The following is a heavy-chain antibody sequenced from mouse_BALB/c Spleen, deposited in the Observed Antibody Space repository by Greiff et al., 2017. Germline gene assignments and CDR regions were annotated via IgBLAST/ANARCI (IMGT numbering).Heavy chain of an antibody. Sequence: QVQLKESGAELVRPGTSVKVSCKASGYAFTNYLIEWVKQRPGQGLEWIGVINPGSGGTNYNEKFKGKATLTADKSSSTAYMQLSSLTSDDSAVYFCAREGDLLRYFDVWGAGTTVTVSS. CDR3: AREGDLLRYFDV. V-gene: IGHV1-54*01. CDR2: INPGSGGT. D-gene: IGHD2-10*01. J-gene: IGHJ1*01. CDR1: GYAFTNYL.